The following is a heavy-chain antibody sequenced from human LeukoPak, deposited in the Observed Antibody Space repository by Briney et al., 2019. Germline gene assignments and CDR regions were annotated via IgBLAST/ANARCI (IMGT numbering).Heavy chain of an antibody. CDR3: AYVARDGYNL. D-gene: IGHD5-24*01. CDR2: IKQDGSEK. CDR1: GFTFSSYA. V-gene: IGHV3-7*01. Sequence: PGGSLRLSCAASGFTFSSYAMSWVRQAPGKGLEWVANIKQDGSEKYYVDSVKGRFTISRDNAKNSLYLQMNSLRAEDTAVYYCAYVARDGYNLWGQGTLVTVSS. J-gene: IGHJ4*02.